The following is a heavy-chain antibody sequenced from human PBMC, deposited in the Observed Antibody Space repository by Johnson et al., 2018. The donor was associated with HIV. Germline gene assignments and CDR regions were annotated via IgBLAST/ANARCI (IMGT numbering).Heavy chain of an antibody. D-gene: IGHD5-12*01. CDR1: GFTFSSHD. V-gene: IGHV3-30*02. CDR3: AKDISQWLIRAFDI. Sequence: VQLVESGGGVVQPGRSLRVSCGASGFTFSSHDMHWVRQAPGKGLEWVALIRYDGSNKYYADSVKGRFTISRDNSKNTLYLQMNSLRAEDTAVYYCAKDISQWLIRAFDIWGQGTMVTVSS. J-gene: IGHJ3*02. CDR2: IRYDGSNK.